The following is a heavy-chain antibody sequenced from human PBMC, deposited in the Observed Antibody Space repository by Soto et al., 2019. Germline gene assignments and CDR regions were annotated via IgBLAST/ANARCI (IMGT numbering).Heavy chain of an antibody. V-gene: IGHV3-23*01. CDR2: IGVSGDTT. CDR3: AKVRRFGELRSLY. CDR1: GFTFSSYA. D-gene: IGHD3-10*01. J-gene: IGHJ4*02. Sequence: EVQLLESGGGLVQPGGSLRLSCAASGFTFSSYAMSWVRQAPGKGLEWVSAIGVSGDTTYYADSVKGRFTISRDNSKNTLYLQMGSLRAEETAVYYVAKVRRFGELRSLYWCQGTLVTVSS.